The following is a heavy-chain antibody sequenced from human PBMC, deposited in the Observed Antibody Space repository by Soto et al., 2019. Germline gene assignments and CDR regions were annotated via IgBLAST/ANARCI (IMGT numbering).Heavy chain of an antibody. CDR2: INSDGSTT. D-gene: IGHD2-15*01. V-gene: IGHV3-74*01. J-gene: IGHJ4*02. CDR1: GFTFSNYW. Sequence: GGSLRLSCAASGFTFSNYWMHWVRQAPGKGLVWVSRINSDGSTTSHADSVKGRFTISRDNAKNTLYLQMNSLRAEDTAVYYCARAALYCSGGSCLLGGDYFDHWGQGTLVTVSS. CDR3: ARAALYCSGGSCLLGGDYFDH.